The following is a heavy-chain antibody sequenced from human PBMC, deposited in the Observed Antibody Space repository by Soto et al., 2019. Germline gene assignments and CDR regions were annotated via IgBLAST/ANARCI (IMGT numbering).Heavy chain of an antibody. V-gene: IGHV5-51*03. CDR1: GYSFISYW. J-gene: IGHJ1*01. CDR3: AREVAGQRVYFQH. Sequence: EVQLVQSGAEVKKPGESLQISCNGSGYSFISYWIGWVRQMPGKGLEWMGTIYPGDSDTRYSPSFQGQVTISADKSISTAYLQWSSLKASDTAIYYCAREVAGQRVYFQHWGQGTLVTVSS. D-gene: IGHD6-19*01. CDR2: IYPGDSDT.